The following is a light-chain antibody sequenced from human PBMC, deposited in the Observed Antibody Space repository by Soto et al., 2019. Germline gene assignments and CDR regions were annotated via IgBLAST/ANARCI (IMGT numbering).Light chain of an antibody. J-gene: IGKJ4*01. V-gene: IGKV3-15*01. CDR3: QQYHTWPIT. Sequence: DIVMTQSPATLSVAPGERVTFSCRASQGVSRKLAWYQHKPGQAPRLLISGASTGATGIPARFSGSGSGTEFTLTIRSLKSDDCAIYYCQQYHTWPITFGGGTKVEIK. CDR1: QGVSRK. CDR2: GAS.